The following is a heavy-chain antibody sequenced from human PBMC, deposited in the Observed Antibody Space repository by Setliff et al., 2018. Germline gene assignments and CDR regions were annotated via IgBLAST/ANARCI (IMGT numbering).Heavy chain of an antibody. V-gene: IGHV4-34*01. Sequence: PSETLSLTCAVYGDSFSDYYWSWIRQPPGKGLEWIGEVNRYGSGDYNPALESRVTISVDTSKKEFSLTLTSVTAADTAVYYCASPQARGFWARYYFDLWGQGTLVTVSS. CDR3: ASPQARGFWARYYFDL. J-gene: IGHJ4*02. D-gene: IGHD6-6*01. CDR1: GDSFSDYY. CDR2: VNRYGSG.